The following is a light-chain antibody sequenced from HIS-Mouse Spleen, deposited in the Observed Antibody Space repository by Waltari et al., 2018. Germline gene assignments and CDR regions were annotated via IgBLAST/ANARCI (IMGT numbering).Light chain of an antibody. Sequence: QSALTQPRSVSGSPGQSVTISCTGTSSDVGGYNYVSWYQQHPGKAPKLMIYDVSKRPYGVPDRFSGSKSGNTASLTISGRQAEDEADYYCCSYAGSYTGVFGTGTKVTVL. CDR1: SSDVGGYNY. CDR2: DVS. V-gene: IGLV2-11*01. J-gene: IGLJ1*01. CDR3: CSYAGSYTGV.